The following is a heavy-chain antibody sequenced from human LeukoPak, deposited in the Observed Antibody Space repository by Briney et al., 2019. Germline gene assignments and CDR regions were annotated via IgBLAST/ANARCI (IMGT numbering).Heavy chain of an antibody. CDR2: ISAYNGNT. CDR1: GFTFTGYY. Sequence: GGSLRLSCAASGFTFTGYYMHWVRQAPGQGLEWMGWISAYNGNTNYAQKLQGRVTMTTDTSTSTAYMELRSLRSDDTAVYYCARVGIAAATFDYWGQGTLVTVSS. CDR3: ARVGIAAATFDY. J-gene: IGHJ4*02. V-gene: IGHV1-18*04. D-gene: IGHD6-13*01.